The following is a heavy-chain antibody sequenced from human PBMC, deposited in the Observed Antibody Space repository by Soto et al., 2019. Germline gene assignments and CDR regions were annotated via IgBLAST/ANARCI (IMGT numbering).Heavy chain of an antibody. Sequence: EVQLLESGGGLVQPGESLRLSCAASGFTFSSYALTWVRQAPGKGLEWVSAISNNGGSTYYADSVKGRFTVSRDNSKNTQYLQLNSLRAEDKAVYYCPKGYIAGPPGWFDPCGQGTRVTVSS. V-gene: IGHV3-23*01. D-gene: IGHD6-13*01. J-gene: IGHJ5*02. CDR2: ISNNGGST. CDR1: GFTFSSYA. CDR3: PKGYIAGPPGWFDP.